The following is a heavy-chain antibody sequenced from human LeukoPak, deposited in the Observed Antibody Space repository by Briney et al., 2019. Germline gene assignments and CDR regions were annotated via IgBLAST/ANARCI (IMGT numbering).Heavy chain of an antibody. Sequence: ASVKVSCKASGYSFTSNYIHWVRQAPGQGLEWMGMICPRDGSTSYAQKFQGRVTVTRDTSTSTVHMELSGLRSEDTAVYYCARDQEAFDYWGQGTLVTVSS. CDR3: ARDQEAFDY. CDR1: GYSFTSNY. J-gene: IGHJ4*02. CDR2: ICPRDGST. V-gene: IGHV1-46*01.